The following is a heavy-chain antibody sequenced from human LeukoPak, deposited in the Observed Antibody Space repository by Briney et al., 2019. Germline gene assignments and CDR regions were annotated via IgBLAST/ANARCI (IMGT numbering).Heavy chain of an antibody. J-gene: IGHJ4*02. CDR3: ARGSSRYFDWLLFDY. V-gene: IGHV3-30*03. CDR2: IAYDGKTT. CDR1: GFTFSTYG. Sequence: GGSLRLSCAASGFTFSTYGTHWVRQAPGKGLEWVAVIAYDGKTTYYADSVKGRFTISRDNAKNSLYLQMNSLRAEDTAVCYCARGSSRYFDWLLFDYWGQGTLVTVSS. D-gene: IGHD3-9*01.